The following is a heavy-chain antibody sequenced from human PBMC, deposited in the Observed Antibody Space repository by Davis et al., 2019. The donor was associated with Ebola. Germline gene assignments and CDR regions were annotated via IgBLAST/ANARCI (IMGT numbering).Heavy chain of an antibody. D-gene: IGHD2-2*02. Sequence: GESLKISCAASGFTFSSYWMSWVRQAPGMGLEWVANIKQDGSEKYYVDSVKGRFTISRDNAKNSLYLQMNSLRAEDTAVYYCARDGSVAAIELDYWGQGTLVTVSS. J-gene: IGHJ4*02. V-gene: IGHV3-7*03. CDR1: GFTFSSYW. CDR3: ARDGSVAAIELDY. CDR2: IKQDGSEK.